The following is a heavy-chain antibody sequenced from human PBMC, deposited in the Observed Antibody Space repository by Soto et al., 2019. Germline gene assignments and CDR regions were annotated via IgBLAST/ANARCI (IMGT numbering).Heavy chain of an antibody. CDR3: AKSRVFIGAIVTLLVS. CDR1: GFTFSSYA. Sequence: EVQLLESGGGLVQPGGSLTLSCATSGFTFSSYAMVWVRQAAEKGLEWVASISNNGDTAYYADSVKGRFTISRGNSENNLYLQMNGLRADDTALYFCAKSRVFIGAIVTLLVSWGQGTQVTVSS. J-gene: IGHJ4*02. V-gene: IGHV3-23*01. CDR2: ISNNGDTA. D-gene: IGHD3-16*02.